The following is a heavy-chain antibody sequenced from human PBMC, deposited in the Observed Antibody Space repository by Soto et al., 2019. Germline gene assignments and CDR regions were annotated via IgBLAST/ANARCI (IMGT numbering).Heavy chain of an antibody. Sequence: NPSETLSLTCTVSGGSISSSSYYWGWIRQPPGKGLEWIGNIYYSGSTYYNPSLKSRVTMTIDTSTTTAYLELRSLRSDDTAVYYCARSLPSSFSSSYRFDPWGQGTLVTVSS. CDR2: IYYSGST. CDR3: ARSLPSSFSSSYRFDP. J-gene: IGHJ5*02. V-gene: IGHV4-39*01. CDR1: GGSISSSSYY. D-gene: IGHD6-13*01.